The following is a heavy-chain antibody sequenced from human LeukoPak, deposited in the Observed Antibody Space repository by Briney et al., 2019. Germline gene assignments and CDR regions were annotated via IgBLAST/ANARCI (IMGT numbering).Heavy chain of an antibody. D-gene: IGHD3-22*01. V-gene: IGHV3-30-3*01. CDR1: GFTFSSYA. Sequence: PGGSLRLSCAASGFTFSSYAMHWVRQAPGKGLEWVAVISYDGSNKYYADSVKGRFTISRDNSKNTLYLQMNSLRHGDTAVYYCAKDRYDSSGYCPNWGQGTLVTVSS. CDR2: ISYDGSNK. J-gene: IGHJ4*02. CDR3: AKDRYDSSGYCPN.